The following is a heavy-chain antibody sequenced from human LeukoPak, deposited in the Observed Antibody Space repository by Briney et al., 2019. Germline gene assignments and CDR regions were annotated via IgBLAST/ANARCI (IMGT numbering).Heavy chain of an antibody. CDR2: IWYDGSNK. J-gene: IGHJ3*02. Sequence: GGSLRLSCTAPGFTSGDYAISWVRPAPGKGLERVSVIWYDGSNKSYADCVKGRFTISRDNSKNTLYLQMNSLRAEDTAVYYCARGAYCSGGRCPGAFDIWGQGTMVTVSS. CDR1: GFTSGDYA. D-gene: IGHD2-15*01. V-gene: IGHV3-33*01. CDR3: ARGAYCSGGRCPGAFDI.